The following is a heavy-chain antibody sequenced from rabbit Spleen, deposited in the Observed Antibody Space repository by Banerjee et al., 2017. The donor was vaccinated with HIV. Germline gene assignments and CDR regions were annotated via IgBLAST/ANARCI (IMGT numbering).Heavy chain of an antibody. CDR1: GVSFSSRYY. CDR3: ARETSGGWGVVLYYFRL. Sequence: EQLEESGGGLVKPEGSLTLTCKASGVSFSSRYYMCWVRQAPGKGLEWIACINTGSSGSTNYASWAKGRFTISKTSSTTVTLQMTSLTAADTATYFCARETSGGWGVVLYYFRLWGPGTLVTVS. V-gene: IGHV1S45*01. CDR2: INTGSSGST. D-gene: IGHD4-1*01. J-gene: IGHJ4*01.